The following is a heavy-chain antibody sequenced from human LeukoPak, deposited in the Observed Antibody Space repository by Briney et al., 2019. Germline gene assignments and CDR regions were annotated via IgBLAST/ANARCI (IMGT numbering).Heavy chain of an antibody. CDR1: GGSISSSSYY. D-gene: IGHD3-22*01. V-gene: IGHV4-39*07. Sequence: SETLSLTCTVSGGSISSSSYYWGWIRQPPGKGLEWIGSIYYSGSTYYNPSLKSRVTISVDTSKNQFSLKLSSVTAADTAVYYCARDPPPAYYYDSSGWFEYWGQGTLVTVSS. CDR3: ARDPPPAYYYDSSGWFEY. J-gene: IGHJ4*02. CDR2: IYYSGST.